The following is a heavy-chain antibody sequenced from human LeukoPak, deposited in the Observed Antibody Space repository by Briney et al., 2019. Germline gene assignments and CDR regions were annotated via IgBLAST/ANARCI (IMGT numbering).Heavy chain of an antibody. D-gene: IGHD3-22*01. CDR3: AGVTGGYDSSGYYPENYYYYYGMDV. CDR2: INHSGST. V-gene: IGHV4-34*01. CDR1: GGSFSGYY. Sequence: SETLSLTCAVYGGSFSGYYWSWIRQPPGKGLEWIGEINHSGSTNYNPSLKSRVTISVDKSKNQFSLKLSSVTAADTAVYYCAGVTGGYDSSGYYPENYYYYYGMDVWGQGTTVTVSS. J-gene: IGHJ6*02.